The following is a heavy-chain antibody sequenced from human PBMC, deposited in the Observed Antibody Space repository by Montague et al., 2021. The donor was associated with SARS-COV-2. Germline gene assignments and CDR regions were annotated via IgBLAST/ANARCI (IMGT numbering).Heavy chain of an antibody. J-gene: IGHJ4*02. CDR2: FYYTGST. V-gene: IGHV4-61*01. CDR3: VRDVGTGWGTFDS. CDR1: GVSVTNGNYY. Sequence: SETLSLTCIVSGVSVTNGNYYWSWIRQTPGKGLEWIGYFYYTGSTESNLSLKSRVTVSGDTSKNQFSLKLTSVTAADTAVYFCVRDVGTGWGTFDSWGQGILVTVSS. D-gene: IGHD6-19*01.